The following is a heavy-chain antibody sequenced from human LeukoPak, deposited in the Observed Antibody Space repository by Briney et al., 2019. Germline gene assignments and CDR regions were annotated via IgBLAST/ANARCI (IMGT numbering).Heavy chain of an antibody. V-gene: IGHV3-30*02. CDR1: GFTFSSYG. J-gene: IGHJ4*02. D-gene: IGHD3-22*01. Sequence: PGGSLRLSCAASGFTFSSYGMHWVRQAPGKGLEWAAFIRYDGSNKYYADSVKGRFTISRDNSKNTLYLQMNSLRAEDTAVYYCARRPYYYDSLDYWGLDYWGQGTLVTVSS. CDR3: ARRPYYYDSLDYWGLDY. CDR2: IRYDGSNK.